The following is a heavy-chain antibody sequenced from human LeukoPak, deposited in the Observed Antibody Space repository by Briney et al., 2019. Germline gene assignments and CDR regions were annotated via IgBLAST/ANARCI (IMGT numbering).Heavy chain of an antibody. J-gene: IGHJ5*02. V-gene: IGHV4-31*03. Sequence: SETLSLTCTVSGGSISSGGYYWSWIRQHPGKGLEWIGYIYYSGSTYYNPSLKSRVTISVDTSKNQFSLKLSSVTAADTAVYYCAREISDIVVVPAAIKGPGNWFDPWGQGTLVTVSS. CDR1: GGSISSGGYY. CDR3: AREISDIVVVPAAIKGPGNWFDP. D-gene: IGHD2-2*02. CDR2: IYYSGST.